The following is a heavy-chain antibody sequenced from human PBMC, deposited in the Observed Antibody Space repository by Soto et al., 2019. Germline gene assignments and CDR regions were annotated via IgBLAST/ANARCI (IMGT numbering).Heavy chain of an antibody. D-gene: IGHD2-8*01. CDR3: ARDVSPGTSTLYLDAFDI. Sequence: EAQLVESGGGLVQPGGSLRLSCEASGFRLGSYWMTWVRQAPGKGLEWVANIKKDGSRPSYLDSVRGRFTISRDNVGNSLSLQMDSLRAEDTGLYFCARDVSPGTSTLYLDAFDIWGQGTMVTVSS. CDR1: GFRLGSYW. CDR2: IKKDGSRP. J-gene: IGHJ3*02. V-gene: IGHV3-7*05.